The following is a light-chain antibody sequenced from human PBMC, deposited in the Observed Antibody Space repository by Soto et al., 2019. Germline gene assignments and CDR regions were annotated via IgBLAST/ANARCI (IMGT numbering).Light chain of an antibody. J-gene: IGKJ1*01. CDR3: QQSYSTPT. CDR2: AAS. CDR1: QSFSSY. Sequence: DIQMTQSPSSLSASVGDRVTITCRASQSFSSYLNWYQQKPEKAPKLLIYAASSLQSGVPSRFSGSGSGTDFTLTISSLQPEDFATYYCQQSYSTPTFGQGTKVDIK. V-gene: IGKV1-39*01.